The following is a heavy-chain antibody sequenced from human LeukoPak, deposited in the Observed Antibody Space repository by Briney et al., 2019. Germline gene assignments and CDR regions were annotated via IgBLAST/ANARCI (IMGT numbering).Heavy chain of an antibody. Sequence: PSETLSHTCTVSGGSISGNYWSWIRQPPGKGLEWIGYIYYTGSTYYNPSLKSRVTISVDMSKNQFSLKLSSVTAADTAVYYCARDHPLPSSWGQGALVTVSS. CDR3: ARDHPLPSS. CDR2: IYYTGST. CDR1: GGSISGNY. J-gene: IGHJ4*02. V-gene: IGHV4-59*01.